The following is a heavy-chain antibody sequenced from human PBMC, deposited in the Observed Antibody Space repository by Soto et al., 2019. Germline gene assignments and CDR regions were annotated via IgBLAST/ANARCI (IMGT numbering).Heavy chain of an antibody. V-gene: IGHV3-30*18. CDR3: AKGGLLARLYYYYYMDV. D-gene: IGHD1-26*01. J-gene: IGHJ6*03. CDR2: ISYDGSNK. CDR1: GFTFSSYG. Sequence: HPGGSLRLSCAASGFTFSSYGMHWVRQAPGKGLEWVAVISYDGSNKYYADSVKGRFTISRDNSKNTLYLQMNSLRAEDTAVYYCAKGGLLARLYYYYYMDVWGKGTTVTVSS.